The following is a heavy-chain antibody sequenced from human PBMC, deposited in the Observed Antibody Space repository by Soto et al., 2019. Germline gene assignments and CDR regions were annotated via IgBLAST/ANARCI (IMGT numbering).Heavy chain of an antibody. CDR1: GGSISGFY. V-gene: IGHV4-59*12. D-gene: IGHD2-8*02. CDR3: ARDKITGLFDY. J-gene: IGHJ4*02. Sequence: PSETLSLTCTISGGSISGFYWGWIRQPPGKGLEWIGYIYYSGSTNYNPSLKSRVTISVDTSKNQFSLKLTSVTAADTAVYYCARDKITGLFDYWGQGTLVTVSS. CDR2: IYYSGST.